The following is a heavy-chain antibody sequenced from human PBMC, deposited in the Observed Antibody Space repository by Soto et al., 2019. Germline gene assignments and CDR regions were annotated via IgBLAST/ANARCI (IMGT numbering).Heavy chain of an antibody. V-gene: IGHV1-18*04. D-gene: IGHD2-2*01. J-gene: IGHJ4*02. CDR1: GYTFTSHG. CDR2: ISAYNGNT. CDR3: AKTYCSSARCYSDY. Sequence: QVQLVQSGAEVKKPGASVKVSCKTSGYTFTSHGISWVRQAPGQGLEWMGWISAYNGNTNYAQKLQGRVTMTTDTPTSTAYMELRSLRSDDTAVYYCAKTYCSSARCYSDYWGQGTLVTVSS.